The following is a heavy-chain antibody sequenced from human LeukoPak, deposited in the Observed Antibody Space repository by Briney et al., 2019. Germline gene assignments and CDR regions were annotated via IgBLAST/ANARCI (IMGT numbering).Heavy chain of an antibody. CDR1: GFTFSSYS. D-gene: IGHD1-26*01. CDR2: ISSSGSTI. Sequence: PGGSLRLSCAASGFTFSSYSMNWVRQAPGKGLEWVSYISSSGSTIYYADSVKGRFTISRDNAKNSLYLQMSSLRAEDTAVYYCARGYSGSYWAFDIWGQGTMVTVSS. J-gene: IGHJ3*02. CDR3: ARGYSGSYWAFDI. V-gene: IGHV3-48*04.